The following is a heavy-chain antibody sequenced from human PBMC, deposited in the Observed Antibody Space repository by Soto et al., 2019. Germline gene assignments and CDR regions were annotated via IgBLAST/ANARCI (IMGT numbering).Heavy chain of an antibody. CDR1: GFTFSSYG. CDR2: ISYDGSNK. CDR3: AKDHSHNWNDELDY. V-gene: IGHV3-30*18. J-gene: IGHJ4*02. Sequence: QVQLVESGGGVVQPGRSLRLSCAASGFTFSSYGMHWVRQAPGKGLEWVAVISYDGSNKYHADSVKGRFTISRDNSKNTLYLQMNSLRAEDTAVYYCAKDHSHNWNDELDYWGQGTLVTVSS. D-gene: IGHD1-1*01.